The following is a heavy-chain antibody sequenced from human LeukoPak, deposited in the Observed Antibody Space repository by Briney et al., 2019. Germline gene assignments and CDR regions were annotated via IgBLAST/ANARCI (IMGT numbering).Heavy chain of an antibody. D-gene: IGHD2-15*01. CDR1: GFTFSSYG. J-gene: IGHJ5*02. CDR2: ISSSSSTI. V-gene: IGHV3-48*01. Sequence: GGSLRLSCAASGFTFSSYGMNWVRQAPGKGLEWVSYISSSSSTIYYSDSVKGRFTISRDNAKNSLYLQMNSLRAEDTAVYYCARGVVVVAATPPWFDPWGQGTLVTVSS. CDR3: ARGVVVVAATPPWFDP.